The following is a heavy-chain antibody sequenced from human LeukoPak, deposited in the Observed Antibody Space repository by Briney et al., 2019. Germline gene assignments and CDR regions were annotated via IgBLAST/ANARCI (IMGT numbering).Heavy chain of an antibody. CDR3: AKGHSSGWPYYFDY. J-gene: IGHJ4*02. CDR2: ISGSGGST. D-gene: IGHD6-19*01. CDR1: GFTFSSYA. Sequence: PGGSLRLSCAASGFTFSSYAMNWVRQAPGKGLEWVSAISGSGGSTYYADSVKGRFTISRDNSKNTLYLQVNSLRAEDTAVYYCAKGHSSGWPYYFDYWGQGTLVTVSS. V-gene: IGHV3-23*01.